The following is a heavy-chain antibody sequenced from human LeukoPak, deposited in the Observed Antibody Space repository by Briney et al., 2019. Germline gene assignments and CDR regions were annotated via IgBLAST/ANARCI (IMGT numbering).Heavy chain of an antibody. Sequence: SETLSLTCAVSGVAFDDYYWAWVRQTPGKGLEWIGEINHSGYTNDSPSLKSRVTLSIDTSRKQFPLNLRSVTVADAGTYYCTRMTTGHDYWGQGTLVTVSS. CDR1: GVAFDDYY. D-gene: IGHD4-17*01. V-gene: IGHV4-34*01. J-gene: IGHJ4*02. CDR2: INHSGYT. CDR3: TRMTTGHDY.